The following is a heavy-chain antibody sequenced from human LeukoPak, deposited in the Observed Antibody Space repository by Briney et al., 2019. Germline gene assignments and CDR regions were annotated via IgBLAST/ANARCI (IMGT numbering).Heavy chain of an antibody. CDR1: GFTFSSYS. Sequence: GGSLRLSCAASGFTFSSYSMNWVRQAPGKGLEWVSYISSSSSTIYYADSVKGRFTISIDNAKNSLYLQMNSLRAEDTAVYYCAREDDFWSGYYDAFDIWGQGTMVTVSS. CDR3: AREDDFWSGYYDAFDI. D-gene: IGHD3-3*01. V-gene: IGHV3-48*01. CDR2: ISSSSSTI. J-gene: IGHJ3*02.